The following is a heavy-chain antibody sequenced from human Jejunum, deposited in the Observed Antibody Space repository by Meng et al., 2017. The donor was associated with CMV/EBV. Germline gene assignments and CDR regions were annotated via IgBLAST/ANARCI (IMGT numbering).Heavy chain of an antibody. D-gene: IGHD2-2*01. V-gene: IGHV1-18*01. CDR1: GFIFTSYA. J-gene: IGHJ4*02. CDR2: ISAYNGNT. CDR3: ARFYCSSTSCPHVLFDY. Sequence: QVQLVQSGVEVKKPGASLKVSCEASGFIFTSYAISWVRQAPGQGLQYMGWISAYNGNTNYAQELQGRVTMTTDTSTSTAYMELRSLRFDDTAVYYCARFYCSSTSCPHVLFDYWGQGTLVTVSS.